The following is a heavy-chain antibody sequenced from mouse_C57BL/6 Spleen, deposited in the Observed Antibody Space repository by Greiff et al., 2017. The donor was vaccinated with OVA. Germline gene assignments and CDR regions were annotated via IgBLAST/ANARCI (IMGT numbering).Heavy chain of an antibody. J-gene: IGHJ2*01. CDR2: ISYDGSN. V-gene: IGHV3-6*01. CDR1: GYSITSGYY. Sequence: EVKLMESGPGLVKPSQSLSLTCSVTGYSITSGYYWNWIRQFPGNKLEWMGYISYDGSNNYNPSLKNRISITRDTSKNQFFLKLNSVTTEDTATYYCARDGPLLLPFDYWGQGTTLTVSS. D-gene: IGHD1-1*01. CDR3: ARDGPLLLPFDY.